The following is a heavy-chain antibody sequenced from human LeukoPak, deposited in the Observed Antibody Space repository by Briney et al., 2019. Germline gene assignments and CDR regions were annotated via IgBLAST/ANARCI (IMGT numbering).Heavy chain of an antibody. J-gene: IGHJ4*02. V-gene: IGHV4-59*01. CDR1: GGSITTDY. Sequence: PSETLSLTCTVSGGSITTDYWSWIRQPPGKGLEWIGYIYYSGNTNYNPSLKSRVTISVDTSKNQFSLKLNSVTAAGTAVYYCARVRYCSTNRCYDREFDNWGQGTLVTVSS. CDR2: IYYSGNT. CDR3: ARVRYCSTNRCYDREFDN. D-gene: IGHD2-2*01.